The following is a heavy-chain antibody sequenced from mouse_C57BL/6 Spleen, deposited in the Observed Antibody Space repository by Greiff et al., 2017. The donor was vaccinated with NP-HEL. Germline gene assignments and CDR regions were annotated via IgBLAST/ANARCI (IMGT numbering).Heavy chain of an antibody. CDR3: ARHEGILCGYYEGFAY. D-gene: IGHD2-3*01. CDR2: FYPGSGST. CDR1: GYTFTEYT. V-gene: IGHV1-62-2*01. Sequence: QVQLKQSGAELVKPGASVKLSCKASGYTFTEYTIHWVKQRSGQGLEWIGWFYPGSGSTKYNEKFKDKATLTADKSSSTVYMELSRLTSEDSAVYFFARHEGILCGYYEGFAYWGQGTLVTVS. J-gene: IGHJ3*01.